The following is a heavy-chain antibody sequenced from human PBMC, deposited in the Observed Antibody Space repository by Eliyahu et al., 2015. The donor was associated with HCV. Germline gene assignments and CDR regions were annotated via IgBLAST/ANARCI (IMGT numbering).Heavy chain of an antibody. Sequence: EVQLVESGGGLVQPGGSXRLSCSASGFTFXSYAMHWVRQAPGKGLKXVSAISSNGGSTYYADSVKGRFTISRDNSKNTLYLQMSSLRAEDTAVYYCVKEGSSGWFPGVWWFDPWGQGTLVTVSS. CDR2: ISSNGGST. D-gene: IGHD6-19*01. CDR1: GFTFXSYA. CDR3: VKEGSSGWFPGVWWFDP. J-gene: IGHJ5*02. V-gene: IGHV3-64D*06.